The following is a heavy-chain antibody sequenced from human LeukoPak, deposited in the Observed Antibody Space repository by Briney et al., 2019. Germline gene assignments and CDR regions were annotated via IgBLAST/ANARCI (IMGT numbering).Heavy chain of an antibody. J-gene: IGHJ4*02. Sequence: ASVKVSCKASGYTFTSYGISWVRQAPGQGLEWMGWISAYNGNTNYAQKLQGRVTMTTDTSTSTAYMELRSLRSDDTAVYYCARDQVYCSSTSRYAEIDYWGQGILVTVSS. D-gene: IGHD2-2*01. CDR1: GYTFTSYG. V-gene: IGHV1-18*01. CDR2: ISAYNGNT. CDR3: ARDQVYCSSTSRYAEIDY.